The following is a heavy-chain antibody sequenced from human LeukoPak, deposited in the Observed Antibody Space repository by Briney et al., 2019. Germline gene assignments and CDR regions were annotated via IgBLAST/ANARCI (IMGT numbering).Heavy chain of an antibody. D-gene: IGHD3-22*01. J-gene: IGHJ4*02. Sequence: PGGSLRLSCAASGFTFSTYSMNWVRQAPRRGLEWVSYISGSSNTIYYADSVKGRFTISRDNAKNSLYLQMNSLRGEDTAVYYCARGRYYDSSGYVPVDYWGQGTLVTVSS. CDR1: GFTFSTYS. V-gene: IGHV3-48*01. CDR2: ISGSSNTI. CDR3: ARGRYYDSSGYVPVDY.